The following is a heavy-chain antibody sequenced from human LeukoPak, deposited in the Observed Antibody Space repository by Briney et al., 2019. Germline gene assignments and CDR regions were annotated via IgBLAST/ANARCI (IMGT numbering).Heavy chain of an antibody. V-gene: IGHV4-59*01. CDR1: GGSMYDYY. CDR3: ARVRLSGVIDY. D-gene: IGHD2-15*01. CDR2: IHYNGRT. J-gene: IGHJ4*02. Sequence: SETLSLTCTVSGGSMYDYYWSWVRQPPVKGLEWIGHIHYNGRTNYTPSLESPATISIDMSKNQFSLHLSSVTAADTAVYYCARVRLSGVIDYWGQGTLVTVSS.